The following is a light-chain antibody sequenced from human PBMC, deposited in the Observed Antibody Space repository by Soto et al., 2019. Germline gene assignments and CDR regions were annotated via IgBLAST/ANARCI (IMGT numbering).Light chain of an antibody. V-gene: IGKV3-20*01. CDR2: GAS. CDR3: QQYGSSGT. J-gene: IGKJ1*01. Sequence: EIVLTQAPGTLSLSPVERSTLSSRASQSVSSSYLAWYQQKPGQAPRLLIYGASSRATGIPDRFSGSGSGTDFTLTISRLEPEDFAVYYCQQYGSSGTFGQGTKVDIK. CDR1: QSVSSSY.